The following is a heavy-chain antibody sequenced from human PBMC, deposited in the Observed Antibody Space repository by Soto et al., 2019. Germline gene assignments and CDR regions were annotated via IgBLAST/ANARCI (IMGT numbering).Heavy chain of an antibody. D-gene: IGHD1-20*01. CDR1: GFTFSNFA. J-gene: IGHJ3*02. CDR3: AKDRMDHNSVWDPFDI. Sequence: EMQLLESGGGLVQPGGSLRLSCAASGFTFSNFAMSWVRQAPGKGLEWVSGIGARDTYYTESVKGRFTISRDNSKNMVFLQLNSLRAEDTAFYYCAKDRMDHNSVWDPFDIWGQGTMVTVSS. CDR2: IGARDT. V-gene: IGHV3-23*01.